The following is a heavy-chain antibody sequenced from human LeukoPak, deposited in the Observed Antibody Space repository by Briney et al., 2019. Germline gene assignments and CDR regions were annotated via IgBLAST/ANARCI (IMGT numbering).Heavy chain of an antibody. J-gene: IGHJ4*02. CDR2: IRYDGSNK. CDR3: AKNRYDFWSGYSTSSFDY. Sequence: PGGSLRLSCAASGFTFRSYGMHWVRRAPGKGLEWVAFIRYDGSNKYYADSVKGRFTISRDNSKNTLYLQMNSLRAEDTAVYYCAKNRYDFWSGYSTSSFDYWGQGTLVTVSS. CDR1: GFTFRSYG. D-gene: IGHD3-3*01. V-gene: IGHV3-30*02.